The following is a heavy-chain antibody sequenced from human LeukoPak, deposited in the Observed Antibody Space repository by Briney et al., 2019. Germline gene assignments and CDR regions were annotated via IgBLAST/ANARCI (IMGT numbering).Heavy chain of an antibody. CDR2: IIPILGIA. Sequence: GASVKVSCKASGYTFTSYGISWVRQAPGQGLEWMGRIIPILGIANYAQKFQGRVTITADKSTSTAYMELSSLRSEDTAVYYCARDDPIVANDYWGQGTLVTVSS. V-gene: IGHV1-69*04. CDR3: ARDDPIVANDY. D-gene: IGHD5-12*01. J-gene: IGHJ4*02. CDR1: GYTFTSYG.